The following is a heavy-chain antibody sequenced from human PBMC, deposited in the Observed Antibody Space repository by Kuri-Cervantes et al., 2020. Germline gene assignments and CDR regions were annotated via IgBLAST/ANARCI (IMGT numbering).Heavy chain of an antibody. Sequence: GGSLRLSCAASGFTFSSYGMHWVRQAPGKGLEWVANIKQDGSEKYYVDSVKGRFTISRDNAKNSLYLQMNSLRAEDTAVYYCARTGYFDYWGQGTLVTVSS. CDR1: GFTFSSYG. V-gene: IGHV3-7*01. CDR2: IKQDGSEK. CDR3: ARTGYFDY. J-gene: IGHJ4*02.